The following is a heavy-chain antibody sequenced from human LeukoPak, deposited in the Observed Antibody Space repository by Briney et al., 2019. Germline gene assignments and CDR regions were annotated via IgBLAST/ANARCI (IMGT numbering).Heavy chain of an antibody. V-gene: IGHV3-30*04. CDR1: GFTFSSYA. Sequence: PGRSLRLSCAASGFTFSSYAMRWVRQAPGKGLEWVAVISYDGSNKYYADSVKGRFTISRDNSKNTLYLQMNSLRAEDTAVYYCASGGYSGYENRDWGQGTLVTVSS. CDR2: ISYDGSNK. CDR3: ASGGYSGYENRD. D-gene: IGHD5-12*01. J-gene: IGHJ4*02.